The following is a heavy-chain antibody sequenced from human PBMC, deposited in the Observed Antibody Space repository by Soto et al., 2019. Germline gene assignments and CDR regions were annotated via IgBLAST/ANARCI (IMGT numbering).Heavy chain of an antibody. D-gene: IGHD3-9*01. CDR1: GGTFSSYA. J-gene: IGHJ6*02. CDR3: ARGGGSVQYDILTGYHPYYYYGMDV. Sequence: QVQLVQSGAEVKKPGSSVKVSCKASGGTFSSYAISWVRQAPGQGLEWMGGIIPIFGTANYAQKFQGRVTIPADESTSTAYMEVGRLESEDTAVYYRARGGGSVQYDILTGYHPYYYYGMDVWGQGTTVTVSS. V-gene: IGHV1-69*01. CDR2: IIPIFGTA.